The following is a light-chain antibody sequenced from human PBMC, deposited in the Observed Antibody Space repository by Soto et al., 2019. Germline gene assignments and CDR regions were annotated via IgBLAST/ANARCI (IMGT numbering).Light chain of an antibody. Sequence: EIVLTQSPATLSLSPGERATLSCRASQSVSSYLAWYQQKPGQAPRLLIYDASNRATGIPARFSGSGSGTDFTLIISSLESEDFAVYYCQRRGTFGQGTKVEIK. CDR3: QRRGT. V-gene: IGKV3-11*01. CDR2: DAS. J-gene: IGKJ1*01. CDR1: QSVSSY.